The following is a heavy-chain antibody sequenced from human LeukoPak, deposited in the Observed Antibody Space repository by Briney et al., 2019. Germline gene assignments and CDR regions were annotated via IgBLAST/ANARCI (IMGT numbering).Heavy chain of an antibody. Sequence: GGSLRLSCAASGYMFSDYYMSWIRQAPEKGLEWLSYISHSGSTIYYADSVKGRFTVSRDNAKSSLYLQMNSLRAEDTAVYYCARGIHTIFGVDPGYFDYWGQGTLVTVSS. V-gene: IGHV3-11*04. J-gene: IGHJ4*02. CDR1: GYMFSDYY. CDR3: ARGIHTIFGVDPGYFDY. D-gene: IGHD3-3*01. CDR2: ISHSGSTI.